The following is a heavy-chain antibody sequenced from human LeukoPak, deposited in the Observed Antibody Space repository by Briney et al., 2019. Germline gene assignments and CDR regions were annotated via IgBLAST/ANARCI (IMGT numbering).Heavy chain of an antibody. CDR3: AKIPQGGTAGTYFDY. D-gene: IGHD1-26*01. J-gene: IGHJ4*02. CDR1: GFTFSDYG. CDR2: ISYDGSNE. V-gene: IGHV3-30*18. Sequence: GGSLRLSCAASGFTFSDYGMHWVRQAPGKGLEWVAVISYDGSNENYADSVKGRFTISRDNSRDTLYLEMNSLRTEDTAVYYCAKIPQGGTAGTYFDYWGQGTLVTVSS.